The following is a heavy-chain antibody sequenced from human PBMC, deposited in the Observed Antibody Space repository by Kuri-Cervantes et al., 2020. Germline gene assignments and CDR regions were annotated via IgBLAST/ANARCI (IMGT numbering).Heavy chain of an antibody. J-gene: IGHJ4*02. CDR2: FWSDGTNK. V-gene: IGHV3-33*01. CDR1: GFTFSSYG. D-gene: IGHD4-17*01. Sequence: GGSLRLSCAASGFTFSSYGMHWVRQAPGKGLEWVADFWSDGTNKYYADSVRGRFTISRDDSKNTVYLHMNSLRAEDTAVYFCARDATVTAGYFDQWGQGTLVTVSS. CDR3: ARDATVTAGYFDQ.